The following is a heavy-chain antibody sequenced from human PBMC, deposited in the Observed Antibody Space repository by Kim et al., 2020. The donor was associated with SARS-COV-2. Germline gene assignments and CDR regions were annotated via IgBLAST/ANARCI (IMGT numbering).Heavy chain of an antibody. CDR2: IIPIFGTA. V-gene: IGHV1-69*06. D-gene: IGHD3-9*01. CDR3: ARVPPMDYDILTGYYTPYY. CDR1: GGTFSSYA. Sequence: SVKVSCKASGGTFSSYAISWVRQAPGQGLEWMGGIIPIFGTANYAQKFQGRVTITADKSTSSAYMELCSLRPEDTAVHYCARVPPMDYDILTGYYTPYY. J-gene: IGHJ6*01.